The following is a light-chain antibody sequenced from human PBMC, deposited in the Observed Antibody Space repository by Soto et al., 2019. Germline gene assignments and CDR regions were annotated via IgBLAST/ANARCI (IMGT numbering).Light chain of an antibody. CDR2: EIS. CDR1: SSDVGGYKY. CDR3: SSYTSINKV. V-gene: IGLV2-14*01. J-gene: IGLJ2*01. Sequence: QSVLTQPASVSGSPGQSITISCTGTSSDVGGYKYVSWYQQHPGKAPKVMIYEISKRPSGVSDRFSGSKTGKTASLTISGLQAEDEADYYCSSYTSINKVFGGGTKVTVL.